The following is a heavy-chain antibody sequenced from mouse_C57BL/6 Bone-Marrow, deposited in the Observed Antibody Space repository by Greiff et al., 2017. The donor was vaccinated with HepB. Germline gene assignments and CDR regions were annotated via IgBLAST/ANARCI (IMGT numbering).Heavy chain of an antibody. CDR2: ISYDGSN. Sequence: EVKLMESGPGLVKPSQSLSLTCSVTGYSITSGYYWNWIRQFPGNKLEWMGYISYDGSNNYNPSLKNRISITRDTSKNQFFLKLNSVTTEDTATYYCARVGDYPWYFDVWGTGTTVTVSS. CDR3: ARVGDYPWYFDV. J-gene: IGHJ1*03. CDR1: GYSITSGYY. V-gene: IGHV3-6*01. D-gene: IGHD2-13*01.